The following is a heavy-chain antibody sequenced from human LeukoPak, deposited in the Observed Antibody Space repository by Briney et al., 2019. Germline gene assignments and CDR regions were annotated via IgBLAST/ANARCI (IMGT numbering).Heavy chain of an antibody. Sequence: GGSLRLSCAASGFTFSNAWMSWVRQAPGKGLEWVGHIKSKTDGGTTDSATPVKGRFTISRDDSKNTLYLQMNSLKTEDTAVYYCTTAPFVSYGDYVALDYWGQGTLVTVSS. D-gene: IGHD4-17*01. CDR1: GFTFSNAW. CDR2: IKSKTDGGTT. V-gene: IGHV3-15*01. CDR3: TTAPFVSYGDYVALDY. J-gene: IGHJ4*02.